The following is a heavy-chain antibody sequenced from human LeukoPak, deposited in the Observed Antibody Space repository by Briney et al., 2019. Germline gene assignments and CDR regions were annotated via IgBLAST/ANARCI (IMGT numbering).Heavy chain of an antibody. CDR1: GFPFGDSF. CDR2: ISSRGTNI. D-gene: IGHD2-15*01. V-gene: IGHV3-11*01. J-gene: IGHJ4*02. Sequence: GGSLSLSCPASGFPFGDSFMTWVRHPPGTGLEWISYISSRGTNIYYADSVNGRFTISRDNAKNTVYLQMNSLRVEDTAVFYCAKGSLAVPATPLDFWGPGTVVLVSS. CDR3: AKGSLAVPATPLDF.